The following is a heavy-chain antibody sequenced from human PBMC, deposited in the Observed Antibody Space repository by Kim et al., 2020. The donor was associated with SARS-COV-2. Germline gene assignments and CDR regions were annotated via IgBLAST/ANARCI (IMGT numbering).Heavy chain of an antibody. Sequence: SDTLSLTCSVSGGSINFYYWSWIRQPPGKGLEWIGYIYYSGSTNYNPSLKSRVTISVDTSKNQFSLKLSSMTAADTAVYYCARLKGSGRKNWFDPWGQGT. CDR2: IYYSGST. D-gene: IGHD3-10*01. J-gene: IGHJ5*02. CDR3: ARLKGSGRKNWFDP. V-gene: IGHV4-59*08. CDR1: GGSINFYY.